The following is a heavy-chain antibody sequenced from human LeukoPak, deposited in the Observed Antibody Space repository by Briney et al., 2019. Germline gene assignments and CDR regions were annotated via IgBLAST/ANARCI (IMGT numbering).Heavy chain of an antibody. CDR1: GGSIGSYY. V-gene: IGHV4-59*08. J-gene: IGHJ4*02. CDR3: AGRVSGSLYYFDY. D-gene: IGHD3-10*01. CDR2: IYYSGST. Sequence: SEALSLTCTVSGGSIGSYYWSWIRQPPGKGLEWIGYIYYSGSTDYNPSLKSRVTISVDTSKNQFSLKLSSVTAADTAVYYCAGRVSGSLYYFDYWGQGTLVTVSS.